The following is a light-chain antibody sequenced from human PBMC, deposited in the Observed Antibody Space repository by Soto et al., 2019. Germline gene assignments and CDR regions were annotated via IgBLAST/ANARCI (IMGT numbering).Light chain of an antibody. CDR3: CSYTTTSTYV. CDR1: SSDVGGYNY. CDR2: EVF. Sequence: ALTQPASVSGSPGQSITISCTGTSSDVGGYNYVSWYQQHPGKVPKLMIYEVFRRPSGISNRFSGSKSGNTASLTISGLQAEDEADYYCCSYTTTSTYVFGGGTKDTVL. V-gene: IGLV2-14*01. J-gene: IGLJ2*01.